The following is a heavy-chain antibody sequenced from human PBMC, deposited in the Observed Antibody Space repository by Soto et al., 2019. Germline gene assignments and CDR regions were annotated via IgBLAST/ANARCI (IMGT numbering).Heavy chain of an antibody. Sequence: PSETLSLTCTVSGGSISSGDYYWSWIRQPPGKGLEWIGYIYYSGSTYYNPSLKSRVTISVDTSKNQFSLKLSSVTAADTAVYYCARGITIFGVVTDGMDVWGQGTTVTVSS. CDR3: ARGITIFGVVTDGMDV. CDR1: GGSISSGDYY. D-gene: IGHD3-3*01. V-gene: IGHV4-30-4*01. CDR2: IYYSGST. J-gene: IGHJ6*02.